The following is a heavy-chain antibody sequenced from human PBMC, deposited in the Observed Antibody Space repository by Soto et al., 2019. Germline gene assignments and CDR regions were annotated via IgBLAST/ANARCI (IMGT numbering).Heavy chain of an antibody. Sequence: SETLSLTCTVSGGSISSSSYYWGWIRQPPGKGLEWIGSIYYSGSTYYNPSLKSRVTISVDTSKNQFSLKLSSVTAADTAVYYCGGGVNWNYVGFDYWGQGTLVTVSS. CDR3: GGGVNWNYVGFDY. D-gene: IGHD1-7*01. J-gene: IGHJ4*02. CDR2: IYYSGST. V-gene: IGHV4-39*01. CDR1: GGSISSSSYY.